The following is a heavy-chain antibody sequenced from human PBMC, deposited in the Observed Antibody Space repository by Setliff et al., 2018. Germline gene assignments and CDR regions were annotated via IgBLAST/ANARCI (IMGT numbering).Heavy chain of an antibody. CDR2: IYYNGRS. CDR3: AREGGGSGWTPDS. D-gene: IGHD6-19*01. J-gene: IGHJ4*02. Sequence: SETLSLTCTVSGGSISNYYWSWIRQSPGKGLERIGFIYYNGRSDHNPSFQSRVTMSVDRSKNQFSLNLRAMTAADTAVYYCAREGGGSGWTPDSWGQGTLVTVS. V-gene: IGHV4-59*01. CDR1: GGSISNYY.